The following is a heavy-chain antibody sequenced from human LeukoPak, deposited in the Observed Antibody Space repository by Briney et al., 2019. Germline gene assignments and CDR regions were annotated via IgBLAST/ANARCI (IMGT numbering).Heavy chain of an antibody. J-gene: IGHJ3*02. D-gene: IGHD2-15*01. Sequence: SETLSLTCAVYGGSFSGYYWSWIRQPPGKGLEWIGEINHSGSTNYNPSLKSRVTISVDTSRNQFSLKLSSVTAADTAVYYCAREPGVRGSFDIWGQGTKVTVSS. V-gene: IGHV4-34*01. CDR2: INHSGST. CDR1: GGSFSGYY. CDR3: AREPGVRGSFDI.